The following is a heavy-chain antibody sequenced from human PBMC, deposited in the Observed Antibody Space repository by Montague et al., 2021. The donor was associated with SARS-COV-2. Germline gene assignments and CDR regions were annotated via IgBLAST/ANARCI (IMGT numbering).Heavy chain of an antibody. J-gene: IGHJ3*02. D-gene: IGHD4-17*01. CDR3: ARFPHGVRSSAFGI. V-gene: IGHV4-39*01. CDR2: IYYSGIT. CDR1: GASISSSDYY. Sequence: SETLSLTCSVSGASISSSDYYWGWIRQPPGKGLEWIGSIYYSGITHYDPSLKSRATLSVDTSKNQFSLRLRSVTAADTAVYYCARFPHGVRSSAFGIWGQGTMVTVSS.